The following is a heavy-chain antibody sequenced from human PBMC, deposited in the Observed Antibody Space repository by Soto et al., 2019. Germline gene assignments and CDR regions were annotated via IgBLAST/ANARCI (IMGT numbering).Heavy chain of an antibody. J-gene: IGHJ5*02. CDR3: TRDQDITIFGVVIPSPGP. Sequence: GGSLRLSCTASGFTFGDYAMSWFRQAPGKGLEWVGFIRSKAYGGTTEYAASVKGRFTISRDDSKSIVYLQMNSLKTEDTAVYYCTRDQDITIFGVVIPSPGPWGQGTLVTVSS. V-gene: IGHV3-49*03. CDR2: IRSKAYGGTT. D-gene: IGHD3-3*01. CDR1: GFTFGDYA.